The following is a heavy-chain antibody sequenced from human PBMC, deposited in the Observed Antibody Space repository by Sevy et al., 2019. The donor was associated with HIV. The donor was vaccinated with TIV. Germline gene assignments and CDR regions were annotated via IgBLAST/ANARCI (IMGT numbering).Heavy chain of an antibody. CDR3: AKGYTSCWYYFDY. D-gene: IGHD6-19*01. CDR2: ISGSGGST. CDR1: GFTFSNYA. V-gene: IGHV3-23*01. J-gene: IGHJ4*02. Sequence: GGSLRLSCAASGFTFSNYAMSWVRQAPGKGLEWVSAISGSGGSTYYADSVKGRFTISRDNSKNTLYLQMNSLRAEDTAVYYCAKGYTSCWYYFDYWGQGTLVTVSS.